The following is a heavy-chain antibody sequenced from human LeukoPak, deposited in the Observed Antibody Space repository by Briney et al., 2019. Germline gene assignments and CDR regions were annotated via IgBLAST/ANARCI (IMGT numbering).Heavy chain of an antibody. D-gene: IGHD2-15*01. J-gene: IGHJ4*02. CDR1: GYTFTSYA. CDR3: ARSRVVVVAATGYDY. Sequence: ASVKVSCTASGYTFTSYAMHWVRQAPGQRLEWMGWINAGNGNTKYSQKFQGRVTITRDTSASTAYMELSSLRSEDTAVYYCARSRVVVVAATGYDYWGQGTLVTVSS. V-gene: IGHV1-3*01. CDR2: INAGNGNT.